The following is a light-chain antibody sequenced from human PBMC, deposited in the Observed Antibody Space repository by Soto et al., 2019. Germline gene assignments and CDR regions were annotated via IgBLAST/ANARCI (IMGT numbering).Light chain of an antibody. Sequence: EIVLTQSPGTLSLSPGERATLSCRASQSVPSNYLAWYQRRPGQAPRLLIYCASTRAAGVPDRFSGSGSGTEFTLTIKALEPEDFAVFYCHQYDRSAIFTFGPGTTVDIK. CDR3: HQYDRSAIFT. V-gene: IGKV3-20*01. J-gene: IGKJ3*01. CDR2: CAS. CDR1: QSVPSNY.